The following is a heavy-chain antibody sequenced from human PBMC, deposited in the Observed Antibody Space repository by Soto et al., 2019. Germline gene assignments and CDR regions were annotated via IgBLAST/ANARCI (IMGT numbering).Heavy chain of an antibody. CDR3: AGGSGWLSDY. V-gene: IGHV3-7*03. J-gene: IGHJ4*02. CDR2: IRKDGSEK. D-gene: IGHD6-19*01. Sequence: EVQLVESGGGLVQPGGSLRHSCAASGFSISSYWMNWVRQAPGKGLEWVAIIRKDGSEKYYVDSVKGRFTISRDNAKNSLYLQMNSPRDDDTAVYYCAGGSGWLSDYWGRGTLVTVSS. CDR1: GFSISSYW.